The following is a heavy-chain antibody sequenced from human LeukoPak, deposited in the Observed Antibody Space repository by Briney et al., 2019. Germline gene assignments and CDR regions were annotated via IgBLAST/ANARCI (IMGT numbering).Heavy chain of an antibody. Sequence: SETLSLTCAVYGESFRAYYWTWLRQPPGRGLEWIGEISHSGSANYNPSLKSRVTISVDTSKNQFSLRLSSVTAADTAVYYCARGDYGNQRSNNWFDPWGQGTPVTVSS. CDR3: ARGDYGNQRSNNWFDP. V-gene: IGHV4-34*01. CDR1: GESFRAYY. J-gene: IGHJ5*02. D-gene: IGHD4-11*01. CDR2: ISHSGSA.